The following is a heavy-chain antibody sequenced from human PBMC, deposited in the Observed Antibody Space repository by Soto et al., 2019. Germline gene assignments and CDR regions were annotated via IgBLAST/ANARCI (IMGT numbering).Heavy chain of an antibody. D-gene: IGHD3-16*01. V-gene: IGHV4-59*01. CDR3: ASGWGGSAY. Sequence: QVQLQESGPGLVKPSETLSLTCTVSGVSITSYYWSWIRQPPGKGLEWIGYIHNSGSTSYNPSLQSPVTISSVVSEDPSVLDLSTVTAAGPAVYYGASGWGGSAYCGDGTLVTVTS. J-gene: IGHJ4*01. CDR1: GVSITSYY. CDR2: IHNSGST.